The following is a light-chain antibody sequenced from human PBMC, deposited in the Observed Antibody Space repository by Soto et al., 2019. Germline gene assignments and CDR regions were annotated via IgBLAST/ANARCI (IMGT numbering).Light chain of an antibody. J-gene: IGKJ4*01. CDR3: QQYNNWPLG. CDR1: QSVSSN. Sequence: EIVMTQSPATLSVSPGERATLSCRASQSVSSNSAWYQQKPGQAPRLLIYGASTRATGIPARFSGSGSGTEFTLTISSLQSEDFAVYYCQQYNNWPLGFGGGTKVEIK. CDR2: GAS. V-gene: IGKV3-15*01.